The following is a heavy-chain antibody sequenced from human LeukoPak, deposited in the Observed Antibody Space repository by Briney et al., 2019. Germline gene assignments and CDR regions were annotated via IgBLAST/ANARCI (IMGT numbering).Heavy chain of an antibody. CDR2: ISAYNGNT. V-gene: IGHV1-18*01. J-gene: IGHJ6*02. CDR3: ARRYSSSWSPYYYYYYGMDV. CDR1: GYTFTSYG. D-gene: IGHD6-13*01. Sequence: GASVKVSCKASGYTFTSYGISWVRQAPGQGLEWMGWISAYNGNTNYAQKLQGRVTMTTDTSTSTAYMELRSPRSDDTAVYYCARRYSSSWSPYYYYYYGMDVWGQGTTVTVSS.